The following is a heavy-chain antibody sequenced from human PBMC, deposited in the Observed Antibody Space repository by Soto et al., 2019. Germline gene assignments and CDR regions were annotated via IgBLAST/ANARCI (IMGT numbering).Heavy chain of an antibody. J-gene: IGHJ4*02. CDR1: GGSFSGYY. V-gene: IGHV4-34*01. Sequence: QVQLQQWGAGLLKPSETLSLTCAVYGGSFSGYYWSWIRQPPGKGLEWIGEINHSGSTNYNPSLKSRVTISVDTSKNQFSLKLSSVTAADTAVYYCASYPKYSGSYHLDYWGQGTLVTVSS. D-gene: IGHD1-26*01. CDR3: ASYPKYSGSYHLDY. CDR2: INHSGST.